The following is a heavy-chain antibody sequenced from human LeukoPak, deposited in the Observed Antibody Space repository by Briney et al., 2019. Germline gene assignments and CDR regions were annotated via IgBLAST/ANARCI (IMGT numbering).Heavy chain of an antibody. J-gene: IGHJ4*02. CDR1: GYSISSGYY. CDR2: IYHSGST. D-gene: IGHD3-16*01. Sequence: SETLSLTCAVSGYSISSGYYWGWIRQPPGKGLEWIGSIYHSGSTYYNPSLKSRVTISVDTSKNQFSLKLSSVTAADTAVYYCARLGWGDYDPLGVDYWGQGTLVTVSS. V-gene: IGHV4-38-2*01. CDR3: ARLGWGDYDPLGVDY.